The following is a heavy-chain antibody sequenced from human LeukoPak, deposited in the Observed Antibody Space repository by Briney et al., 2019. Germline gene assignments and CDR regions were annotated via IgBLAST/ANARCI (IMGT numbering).Heavy chain of an antibody. CDR3: ARDRVGATLYFDY. Sequence: GGSLRLSCAASGFTFSSSSMNWVRQAPGKGLEWVSALSGSGGTTYYADFMKGRFTISRDNSKNTLYLQMNSLRAEDTAVYYCARDRVGATLYFDYWGQGTLVTVSS. J-gene: IGHJ4*02. V-gene: IGHV3-23*01. CDR2: LSGSGGTT. D-gene: IGHD1-26*01. CDR1: GFTFSSSS.